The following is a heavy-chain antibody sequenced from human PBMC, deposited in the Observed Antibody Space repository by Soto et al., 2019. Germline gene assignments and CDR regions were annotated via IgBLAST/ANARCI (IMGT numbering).Heavy chain of an antibody. Sequence: GGSLRLSCAASGFTFSTYAMNWVRQAPGEGLEWVSAVSGSGGSTYYADSVKGRFTISRDNAKNTLYLQMNSLRAEDTALYYCARDPRYCRGGSCYSDYFYYYMDVWGKGTTVTVSS. D-gene: IGHD2-15*01. J-gene: IGHJ6*03. CDR3: ARDPRYCRGGSCYSDYFYYYMDV. CDR2: VSGSGGST. V-gene: IGHV3-23*01. CDR1: GFTFSTYA.